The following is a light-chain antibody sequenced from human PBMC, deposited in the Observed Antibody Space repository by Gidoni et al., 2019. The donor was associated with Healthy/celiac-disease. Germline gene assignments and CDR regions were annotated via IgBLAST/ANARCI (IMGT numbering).Light chain of an antibody. J-gene: IGKJ5*01. CDR3: QQYGSSPPIT. Sequence: IVLTQSPGTLSLSPGERATLSCRASQSVSSSYLAWYQQKPGQAPRLLIYGASSRATGIPDRVSGSGSGTDFTLTISRLEPEDFAVYYCQQYGSSPPITFGQGTRLEIK. CDR1: QSVSSSY. CDR2: GAS. V-gene: IGKV3-20*01.